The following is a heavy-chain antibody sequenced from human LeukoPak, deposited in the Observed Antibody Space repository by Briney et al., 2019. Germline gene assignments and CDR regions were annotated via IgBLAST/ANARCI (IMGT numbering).Heavy chain of an antibody. D-gene: IGHD4-11*01. CDR2: IYYSGST. V-gene: IGHV4-39*01. J-gene: IGHJ6*03. CDR1: GVSITNNAYY. CDR3: ARNETTGLQRTPYYHSYVDA. Sequence: SETLSLTCTVSGVSITNNAYYWAWIRQPPGKGLEWIGSIYYSGSTHYNPSLKSRLTISVDTSKNQFSLKLSSVTAADTAVYYCARNETTGLQRTPYYHSYVDAWGKGTTVTVSS.